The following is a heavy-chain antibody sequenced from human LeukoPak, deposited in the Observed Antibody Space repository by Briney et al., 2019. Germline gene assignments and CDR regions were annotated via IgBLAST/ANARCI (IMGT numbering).Heavy chain of an antibody. CDR2: ISGRGSGT. CDR1: GFIFCSSA. J-gene: IGHJ6*03. V-gene: IGHV3-23*01. CDR3: AKMNGYMDV. D-gene: IGHD1-1*01. Sequence: GGSLRLSCTASGFIFCSSAITWVRQAPGKGLEGVSGISGRGSGTYYADFVKGRFTISRDNSKNTMYLEMNSLRAEDTAVYYCAKMNGYMDVWGKGTTVTVFS.